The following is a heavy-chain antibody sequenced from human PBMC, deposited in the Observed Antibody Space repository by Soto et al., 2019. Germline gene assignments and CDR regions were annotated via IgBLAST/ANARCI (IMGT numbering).Heavy chain of an antibody. CDR2: IIPIFGTA. J-gene: IGHJ5*02. CDR3: ARARGSSSLVGGWFDP. CDR1: GGTFSSYA. D-gene: IGHD6-13*01. V-gene: IGHV1-69*01. Sequence: QVQLVQSGAEVKKPGSSVKVSCKASGGTFSSYAISWVRQAPGQGLEWMGGIIPIFGTANYAQKFQGRVTITADDSTSTAYMELSSLRSEDTAVYYCARARGSSSLVGGWFDPWGQGTLVTVSS.